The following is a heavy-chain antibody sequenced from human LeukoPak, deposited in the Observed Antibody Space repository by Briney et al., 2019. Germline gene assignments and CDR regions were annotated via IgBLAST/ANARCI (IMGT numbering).Heavy chain of an antibody. D-gene: IGHD6-13*01. CDR3: AVLDYSSSWYRGGYFDY. J-gene: IGHJ4*02. V-gene: IGHV1-8*01. CDR1: GYTFTSYD. Sequence: GASVKVSCKASGYTFTSYDINWVRQATGQGLEWMGWMNPNSGNTGYAQRFQGRVTMTRNTSISTAYMELSSLRSEDTAVYYCAVLDYSSSWYRGGYFDYWGQGTLVTVSS. CDR2: MNPNSGNT.